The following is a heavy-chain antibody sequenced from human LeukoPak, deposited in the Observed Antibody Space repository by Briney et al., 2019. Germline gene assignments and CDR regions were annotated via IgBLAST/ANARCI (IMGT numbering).Heavy chain of an antibody. J-gene: IGHJ2*01. CDR2: IFYSGST. D-gene: IGHD4-17*01. Sequence: PSETLSLTCTVSGDSISSSNYYWGWIRQPPGKGLEWIGSIFYSGSTYYNPSLKSRVTISVDTSKNQFSLNLSSVTAADTAVYYCARPATVTTSFWYFDLWGRGTLVTVSS. CDR3: ARPATVTTSFWYFDL. V-gene: IGHV4-39*01. CDR1: GDSISSSNYY.